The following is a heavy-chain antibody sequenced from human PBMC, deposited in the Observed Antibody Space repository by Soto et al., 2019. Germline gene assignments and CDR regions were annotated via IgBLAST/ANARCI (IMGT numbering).Heavy chain of an antibody. CDR1: GITFTYAW. J-gene: IGHJ4*02. D-gene: IGHD3-10*01. V-gene: IGHV3-15*01. Sequence: PGGSLRLSCAASGITFTYAWMTWVRQAPGKGLEWVGRVKSEAGGGTIDYTAPVKGRFTISRDTSKNTLFLHMDYLRVDDTAVYYCAMGDWFAEPATHWGLGTVVTVSS. CDR3: AMGDWFAEPATH. CDR2: VKSEAGGGTI.